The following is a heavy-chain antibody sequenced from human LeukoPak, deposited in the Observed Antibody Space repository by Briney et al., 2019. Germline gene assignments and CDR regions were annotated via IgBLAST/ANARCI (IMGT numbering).Heavy chain of an antibody. V-gene: IGHV1-8*02. CDR1: GGTFSSYA. CDR2: MNPNSGNT. D-gene: IGHD3-10*01. Sequence: ASVKVSCKASGGTFSSYAISWVRQATGQGLEWMVWMNPNSGNTGYAQKFQGRVTMTRNTSISTAYMELSSLRSEDTAVYYCARALRYYGSGSYSDYWGQGTLVTVSS. CDR3: ARALRYYGSGSYSDY. J-gene: IGHJ4*02.